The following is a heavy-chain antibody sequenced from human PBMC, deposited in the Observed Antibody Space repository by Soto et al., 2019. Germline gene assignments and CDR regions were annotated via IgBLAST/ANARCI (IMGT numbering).Heavy chain of an antibody. D-gene: IGHD3-22*01. J-gene: IGHJ4*02. CDR2: IYPGDSDT. CDR3: ARGSSGSYYNGVFDY. CDR1: GYIFTNYW. Sequence: SLKISCKGSGYIFTNYWIGWVRQMPGKGLEWMGIIYPGDSDTRYSPSFQGQVAIPPDKSIGTAYLQWSSLKASDTAMYYCARGSSGSYYNGVFDYWGQGTLVTVSS. V-gene: IGHV5-51*01.